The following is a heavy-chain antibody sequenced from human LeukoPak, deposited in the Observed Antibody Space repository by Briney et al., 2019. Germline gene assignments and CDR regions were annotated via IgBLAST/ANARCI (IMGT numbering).Heavy chain of an antibody. CDR2: IYSGGST. CDR3: ARDQSRYSSSSVYYGMDV. J-gene: IGHJ6*02. CDR1: GFTVSSNY. Sequence: GGSLRLSCAASGFTVSSNYMSWVRQAPGKGLEWVSVIYSGGSTYYADSVKGRFTISRDNSKNTLYLQMNSLRVEDTAVYYCARDQSRYSSSSVYYGMDVWGQGTTVTVSS. V-gene: IGHV3-53*01. D-gene: IGHD6-6*01.